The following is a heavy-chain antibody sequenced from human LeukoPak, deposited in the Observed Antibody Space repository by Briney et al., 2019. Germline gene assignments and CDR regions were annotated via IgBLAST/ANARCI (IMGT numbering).Heavy chain of an antibody. CDR3: ARNFDMKGFDP. J-gene: IGHJ5*02. D-gene: IGHD3-9*01. Sequence: ASVKVSCKASGYTVTGYYMNWVRQAPRHGLEWMGWINSDSGFTKYAQKFQGRVTMTRDTSITTVYMDLTRLTSDDTAVYYCARNFDMKGFDPWGQGTLVTVSS. CDR1: GYTVTGYY. CDR2: INSDSGFT. V-gene: IGHV1-2*02.